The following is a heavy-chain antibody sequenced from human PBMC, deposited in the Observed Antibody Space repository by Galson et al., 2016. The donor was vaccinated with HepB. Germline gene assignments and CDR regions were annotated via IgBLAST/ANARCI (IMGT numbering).Heavy chain of an antibody. D-gene: IGHD6-6*01. CDR3: ARGESTSSWDFDY. Sequence: SVKVSCKASGYTFTSHLIHWVRQAPGQRLEWMGWINAGSGDTRYSQKFQARVTITRDTSASTAYMDLSSLTSEDTAVYYCARGESTSSWDFDYWGQGTLVTVSS. J-gene: IGHJ4*02. CDR2: INAGSGDT. V-gene: IGHV1-3*01. CDR1: GYTFTSHL.